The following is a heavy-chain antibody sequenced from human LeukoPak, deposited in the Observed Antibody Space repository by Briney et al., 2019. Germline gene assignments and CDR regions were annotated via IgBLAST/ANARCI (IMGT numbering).Heavy chain of an antibody. V-gene: IGHV4-34*01. Sequence: SETLSLTCAVYGGSFSGYYWSWIRQPPGKGLEWIGEINHSGSTNYNPSLKSRVTISVDTSKNQFSLKLSSVTAADTAVYYCARGAGVTYTPYYYYYMDVWGKGTTVTVSS. D-gene: IGHD2-21*02. CDR3: ARGAGVTYTPYYYYYMDV. J-gene: IGHJ6*03. CDR2: INHSGST. CDR1: GGSFSGYY.